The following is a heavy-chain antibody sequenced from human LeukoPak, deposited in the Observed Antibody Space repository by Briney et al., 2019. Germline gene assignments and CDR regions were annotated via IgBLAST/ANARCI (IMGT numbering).Heavy chain of an antibody. CDR1: GFTFSSYA. CDR2: ISASGDAT. D-gene: IGHD3-10*01. CDR3: AKHYYGSGSSSYYFDY. Sequence: GGSLRLSCAASGFTFSSYAMSWVRQAPGRGLEWVSAISASGDATYYADSVKGRFTISRDSSKNMLYLQMNSLRAEDTAIYYCAKHYYGSGSSSYYFDYWGQGTLVTVSS. J-gene: IGHJ4*02. V-gene: IGHV3-23*01.